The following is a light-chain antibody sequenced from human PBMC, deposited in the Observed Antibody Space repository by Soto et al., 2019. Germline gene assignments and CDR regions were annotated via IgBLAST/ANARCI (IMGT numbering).Light chain of an antibody. Sequence: QSVLAQPPSVAGARRQKVTISCSGSSANFRNNYVSWYQQLPATATKLLISDNNKRPSGIPDRFSGSKSGTSATLGITGLQTGDEADYYCGTWDSSLSAYVFGTGTKVTVL. CDR2: DNN. V-gene: IGLV1-51*01. CDR1: SANFRNNY. CDR3: GTWDSSLSAYV. J-gene: IGLJ1*01.